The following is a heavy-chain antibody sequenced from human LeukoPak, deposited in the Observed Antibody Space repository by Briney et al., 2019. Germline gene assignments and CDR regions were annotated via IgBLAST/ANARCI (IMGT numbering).Heavy chain of an antibody. V-gene: IGHV1-18*04. CDR2: ISAYNGNT. Sequence: ASVKVSCKASGYTFTSYGISWVRQAPGQGLEWMGWISAYNGNTNYAQKLQGRVTMTTDTSTSTAYMELRSLRSDDTAVYYCARDPTPSIAAAGHPHFDYWGQGTLVTVSS. J-gene: IGHJ4*02. CDR3: ARDPTPSIAAAGHPHFDY. CDR1: GYTFTSYG. D-gene: IGHD6-13*01.